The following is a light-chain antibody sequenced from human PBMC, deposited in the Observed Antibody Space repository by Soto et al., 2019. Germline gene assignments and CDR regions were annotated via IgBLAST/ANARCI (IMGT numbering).Light chain of an antibody. Sequence: QSALTQPASVSGSPGQSITISCTGTSSDVGGYNYVSWYQQHPGKAPKLMIYEVSNRPSGVSNCFSGYKSVNTASLTISGLQAEDEADYYCSSDTSSSTLVFGGGTKLTVL. CDR3: SSDTSSSTLV. CDR1: SSDVGGYNY. V-gene: IGLV2-14*01. J-gene: IGLJ2*01. CDR2: EVS.